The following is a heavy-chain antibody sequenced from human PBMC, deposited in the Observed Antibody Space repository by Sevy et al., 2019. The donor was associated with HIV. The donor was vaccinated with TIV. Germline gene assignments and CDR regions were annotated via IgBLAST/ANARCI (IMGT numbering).Heavy chain of an antibody. Sequence: GGSLRLSCVASGINFKTYKINWVRQTPGKGLEWVSSTSFSGNYIYYADFAKGRFTISRDNARNSLYLQMISLTAEDTAVYYCATSSGWALDYWGQGTLVTVSS. CDR1: GINFKTYK. CDR3: ATSSGWALDY. J-gene: IGHJ4*02. D-gene: IGHD6-19*01. CDR2: TSFSGNYI. V-gene: IGHV3-21*01.